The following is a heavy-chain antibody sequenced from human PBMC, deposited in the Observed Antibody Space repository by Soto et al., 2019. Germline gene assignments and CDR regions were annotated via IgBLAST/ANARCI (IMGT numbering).Heavy chain of an antibody. D-gene: IGHD3-22*01. Sequence: ASVTVSCKASGYTFTSYDINWVRQATGQGLEWMGWMNPNSGNTGYAQKFQGRVTMTRNTSISTAYMELSSLRSEDTAVYYCARERITMIVVVIRSDGMDVWGQGTTVTVSS. J-gene: IGHJ6*02. CDR3: ARERITMIVVVIRSDGMDV. CDR2: MNPNSGNT. CDR1: GYTFTSYD. V-gene: IGHV1-8*01.